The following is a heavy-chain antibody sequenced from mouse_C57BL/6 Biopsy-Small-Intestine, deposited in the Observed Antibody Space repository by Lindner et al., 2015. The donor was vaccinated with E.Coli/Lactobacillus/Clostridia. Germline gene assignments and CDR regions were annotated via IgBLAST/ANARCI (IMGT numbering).Heavy chain of an antibody. Sequence: VQLQESGAELMKPGASVKLSCKATGYAFSSSWMNWVKQRPGKGLEWIGRIYPGDGDTNYNGKFKGKATLTADKSSSTAYMQLSSLTSEDSAVYFCAKSGDGYYVGFAYWGQGTLVTVSA. CDR1: GYAFSSSW. J-gene: IGHJ3*01. V-gene: IGHV1-82*01. D-gene: IGHD2-3*01. CDR2: IYPGDGDT. CDR3: AKSGDGYYVGFAY.